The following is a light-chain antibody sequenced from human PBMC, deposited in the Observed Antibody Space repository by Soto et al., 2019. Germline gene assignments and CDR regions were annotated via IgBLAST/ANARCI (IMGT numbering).Light chain of an antibody. CDR1: QSVNSDY. Sequence: EIVLTQSPGNLSLSPGERATLSCRATQSVNSDYLAWYQQRPGQAPRLLMHGASSRATGIPARFSGSGSGADFTLTISRLEPEDFAVYYCYHYAYSQFAFGPGTKVDIK. CDR3: YHYAYSQFA. CDR2: GAS. V-gene: IGKV3-20*01. J-gene: IGKJ3*01.